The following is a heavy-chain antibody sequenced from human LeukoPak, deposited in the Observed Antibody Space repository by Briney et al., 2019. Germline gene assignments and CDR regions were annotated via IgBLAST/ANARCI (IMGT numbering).Heavy chain of an antibody. CDR3: ARTALLRYFRWLSFHHAFDI. J-gene: IGHJ3*02. CDR1: GGSISSYF. CDR2: IFTSGSA. V-gene: IGHV4-4*09. Sequence: SETLSLTCTVSGGSISSYFWSWIRQSPGKGLEWIGYIFTSGSANYNPSLKSRVTISVDTSKSQFSLKLSSVTAADTAVYYCARTALLRYFRWLSFHHAFDIWGQGTMVTVSS. D-gene: IGHD3-9*01.